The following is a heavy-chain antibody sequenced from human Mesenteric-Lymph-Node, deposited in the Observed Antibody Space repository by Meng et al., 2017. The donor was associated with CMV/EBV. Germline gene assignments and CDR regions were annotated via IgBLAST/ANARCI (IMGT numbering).Heavy chain of an antibody. CDR1: GGSISSSSYY. J-gene: IGHJ4*02. CDR2: IYYSGST. V-gene: IGHV4-39*07. CDR3: ARGSKGESYFDFYDY. D-gene: IGHD3-3*01. Sequence: SETLSLTCTVSGGSISSSSYYWGWIRQPPGKGLEWIGSIYYSGSTYYNPSLKSRVTISVDTSKNQFSLKLSSVTAADTAVYYCARGSKGESYFDFYDYWGQGTLVTVSS.